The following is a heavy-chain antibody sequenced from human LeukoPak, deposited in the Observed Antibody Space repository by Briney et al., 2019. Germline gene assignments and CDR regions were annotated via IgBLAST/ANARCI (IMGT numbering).Heavy chain of an antibody. D-gene: IGHD4-23*01. J-gene: IGHJ3*02. CDR1: GGSISSYS. CDR2: LYNSGTT. V-gene: IGHV4-4*07. CDR3: ARASGGNVAFDI. Sequence: SETLSLTRTVSGGSISSYSWNWIRQPAGKRLEWIGRLYNSGTTNYNPSLKSRVTMSADTSKNQFSLRLSSVTAADTAVYYCARASGGNVAFDIWGQGTMVTVSS.